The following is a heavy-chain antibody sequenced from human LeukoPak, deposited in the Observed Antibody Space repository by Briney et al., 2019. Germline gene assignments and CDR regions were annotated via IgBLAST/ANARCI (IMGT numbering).Heavy chain of an antibody. CDR3: ARGSWNDVSAQAFDI. V-gene: IGHV3-48*01. Sequence: PGGSLRLSCAASGFTFSSYTMNWGRQAPGKGLEWVSYISSSSSTIYYADSVKGRFTISRDNAKNSLYLQMNSLRAEDTAVYYCARGSWNDVSAQAFDIWGQGTMVTVSS. CDR1: GFTFSSYT. CDR2: ISSSSSTI. J-gene: IGHJ3*02. D-gene: IGHD1-1*01.